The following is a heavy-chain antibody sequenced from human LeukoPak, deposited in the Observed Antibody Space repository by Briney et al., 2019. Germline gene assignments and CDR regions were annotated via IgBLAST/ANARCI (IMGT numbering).Heavy chain of an antibody. D-gene: IGHD3-10*01. V-gene: IGHV3-23*01. CDR2: ISGSGGST. CDR3: AKDTSSESRYGVLDS. J-gene: IGHJ4*02. Sequence: GGSLRLSCAASGFAFSSYAMSWVRQAPGKGLEWVSAISGSGGSTYYADSVKGRFTISRDNSKNTLYLQMSSLRAEDTAVYYCAKDTSSESRYGVLDSWGQGTLVTVSS. CDR1: GFAFSSYA.